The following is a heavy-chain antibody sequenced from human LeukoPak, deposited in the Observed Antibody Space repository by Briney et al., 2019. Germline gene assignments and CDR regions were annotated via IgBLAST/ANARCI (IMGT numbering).Heavy chain of an antibody. V-gene: IGHV4-39*01. Sequence: PSETLSLTCTVSGGSISSSSYYWGWIRQPPGKGLERIGSIYYSGSTYYNPSLKSRVTISVDTSKNQFSLKLSSVTAADTAVYYCARQKEDTIFGVVISHFDYWGQGTLVTVSS. J-gene: IGHJ4*02. CDR3: ARQKEDTIFGVVISHFDY. D-gene: IGHD3-3*01. CDR1: GGSISSSSYY. CDR2: IYYSGST.